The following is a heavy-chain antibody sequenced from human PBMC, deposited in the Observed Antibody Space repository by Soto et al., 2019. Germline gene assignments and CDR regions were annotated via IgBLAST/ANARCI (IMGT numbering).Heavy chain of an antibody. J-gene: IGHJ5*02. CDR3: ARDPGSRNWNDMNWFDP. Sequence: DVQLLESGGGLVQPGGSLRLSCAASGFTFSNFAMGWVRQAAGKGLEWVSSVSAGGGSTYYADSVRGRFTVSRDNSKNTVYLQLSSLGVEDTATYYCARDPGSRNWNDMNWFDPWGQGTLVTVSS. CDR2: VSAGGGST. CDR1: GFTFSNFA. D-gene: IGHD1-1*01. V-gene: IGHV3-23*01.